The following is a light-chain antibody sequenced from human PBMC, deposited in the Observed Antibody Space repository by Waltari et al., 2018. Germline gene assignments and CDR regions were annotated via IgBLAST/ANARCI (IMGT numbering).Light chain of an antibody. Sequence: HSALTQPASVSGSPGQSITISCTGTSRDVGGYNYVSWYQQHPGKAPKLMIVEVPNRPSGVSNRFAGSKSGNTDSLTISGLQAEDEADYYCSSYISSDTLELFGGGTSLTVL. CDR2: EVP. CDR1: SRDVGGYNY. V-gene: IGLV2-14*01. CDR3: SSYISSDTLEL. J-gene: IGLJ2*01.